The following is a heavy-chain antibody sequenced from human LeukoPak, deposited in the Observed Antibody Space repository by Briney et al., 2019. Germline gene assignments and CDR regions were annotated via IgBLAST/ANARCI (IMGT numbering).Heavy chain of an antibody. CDR1: GFTFSSYA. Sequence: GGSLRLSCAASGFTFSSYAMHWVRQAPGKGLEWVAVISYDGSNKYYADSVKGRFTISRDNSKNTLYLQMNSLRAEDTAVYYCARDTAMASDYWGQGTLVTVSS. CDR2: ISYDGSNK. D-gene: IGHD5-18*01. CDR3: ARDTAMASDY. J-gene: IGHJ4*02. V-gene: IGHV3-30-3*01.